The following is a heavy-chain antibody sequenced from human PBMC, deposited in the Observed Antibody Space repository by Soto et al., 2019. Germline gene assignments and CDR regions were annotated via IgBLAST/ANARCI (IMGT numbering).Heavy chain of an antibody. CDR1: GYTFSSYG. V-gene: IGHV1-18*01. Sequence: QVQLVQSGAEVKTPGASVKVSCKASGYTFSSYGITWVRQAPGQGLEWMGWISAYNGNTHYAQNLQGRVTMTTDTSTSTAYMEVRSLTSDYTAVYYCARDYGSSPDYWGQGTLVTVSS. J-gene: IGHJ4*02. D-gene: IGHD6-13*01. CDR3: ARDYGSSPDY. CDR2: ISAYNGNT.